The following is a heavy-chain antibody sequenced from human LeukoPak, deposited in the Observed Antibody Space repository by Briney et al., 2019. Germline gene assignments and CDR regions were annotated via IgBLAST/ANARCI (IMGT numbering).Heavy chain of an antibody. CDR3: ARDRGHDYGDYAVGSWFDP. J-gene: IGHJ5*02. CDR1: GYTFTSYG. CDR2: ISAYNGNT. V-gene: IGHV1-18*01. Sequence: ASVKVSCKASGYTFTSYGISWVRQAPGQGLEWMEWISAYNGNTNYAQKLQGRVTMTTDTSTSTAYMELRSLRSDDTAVYYCARDRGHDYGDYAVGSWFDPWGQGTLVTVSS. D-gene: IGHD4-17*01.